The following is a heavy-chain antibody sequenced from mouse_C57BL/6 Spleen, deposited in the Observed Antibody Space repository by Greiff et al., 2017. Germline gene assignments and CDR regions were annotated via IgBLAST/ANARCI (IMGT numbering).Heavy chain of an antibody. CDR2: INPGSGGT. D-gene: IGHD1-1*01. CDR1: GYAFTNYL. J-gene: IGHJ2*01. Sequence: QVQLQESGAELVRPGTSVKVSCKASGYAFTNYLIEWVKQRPGQGLEWIGVINPGSGGTNYNEKFKGKATLTADKSSSTAYMQLSSLTSEDSAVYSCERDYGSSALDYWGQGTTLTVSS. V-gene: IGHV1-54*01. CDR3: ERDYGSSALDY.